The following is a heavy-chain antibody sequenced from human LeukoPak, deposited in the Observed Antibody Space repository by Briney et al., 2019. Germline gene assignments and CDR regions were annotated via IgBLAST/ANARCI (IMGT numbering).Heavy chain of an antibody. Sequence: GGSLRLSCAASGFTFSSYAMSWVRQAPGKGLEWVSSLSGSGGSPNYANSVKGRFTISRDNSKNTLYLQMNSLRAEDTAVYYCANALGGGDTWYYFDCWGQGTLVTVSS. CDR1: GFTFSSYA. CDR2: LSGSGGSP. D-gene: IGHD1-26*01. V-gene: IGHV3-23*01. CDR3: ANALGGGDTWYYFDC. J-gene: IGHJ4*02.